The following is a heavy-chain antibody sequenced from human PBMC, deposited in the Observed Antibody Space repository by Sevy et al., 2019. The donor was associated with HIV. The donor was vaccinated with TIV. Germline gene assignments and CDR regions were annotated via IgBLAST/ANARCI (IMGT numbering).Heavy chain of an antibody. CDR1: GCTFTGDY. Sequence: ASVKVSCKASGCTFTGDYLHWVRQAPGHGLEWMGRVFPNSGGTNYAQKFQGRVTMTRDTSISTAYMELSRLRSDDTAVYYCARDGGGGTTNSGMDVWGQGTTVTVSS. CDR3: ARDGGGGTTNSGMDV. CDR2: VFPNSGGT. V-gene: IGHV1-2*06. J-gene: IGHJ6*02. D-gene: IGHD1-7*01.